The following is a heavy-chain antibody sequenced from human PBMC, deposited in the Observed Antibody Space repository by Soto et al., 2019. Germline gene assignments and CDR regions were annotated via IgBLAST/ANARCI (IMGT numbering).Heavy chain of an antibody. V-gene: IGHV3-30*14. CDR2: ISYDGSNK. Sequence: QVQLVESGGGVVQPGRSLRLSCAASGFTFSSYAMHWVRQAPGKGLEWVAVISYDGSNKYYADSVKGRFTISRDNSKNPPYLQMNSLRAEYTAVYYCARPYYDSLTGYSAEMTSDGCWGQGTLVTVSS. CDR1: GFTFSSYA. CDR3: ARPYYDSLTGYSAEMTSDGC. J-gene: IGHJ4*02. D-gene: IGHD3-9*01.